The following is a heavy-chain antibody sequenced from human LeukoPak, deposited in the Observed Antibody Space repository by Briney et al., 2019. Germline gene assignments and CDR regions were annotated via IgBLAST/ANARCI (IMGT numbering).Heavy chain of an antibody. V-gene: IGHV4-39*01. J-gene: IGHJ4*02. CDR3: ARLGYYGSGSLVDYFDY. CDR1: GGSISSSSYY. Sequence: SETLSLTCTVSGGSISSSSYYWGWIRQPPGKGLEWIGSIYYSGSTYYNPSLKSRVTISVDTSKNQFSLKLSSVTAADTAVYYCARLGYYGSGSLVDYFDYWGQGTLVTVSS. D-gene: IGHD3-10*01. CDR2: IYYSGST.